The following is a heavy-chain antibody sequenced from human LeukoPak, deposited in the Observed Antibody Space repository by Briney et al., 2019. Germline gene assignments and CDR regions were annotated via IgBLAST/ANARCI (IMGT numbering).Heavy chain of an antibody. V-gene: IGHV3-11*01. D-gene: IGHD1-26*01. CDR1: GFIFSDYY. CDR2: ISSSGSTI. Sequence: NPGGSLRLSCAASGFIFSDYYMSWIRQAPGKGLEWVSYISSSGSTIYYADSVKGRFTISRDNSKNTLYLQMNSLRAEDTAVYYCAKGLSGSYSVDYWGQGTLVTVSS. CDR3: AKGLSGSYSVDY. J-gene: IGHJ4*02.